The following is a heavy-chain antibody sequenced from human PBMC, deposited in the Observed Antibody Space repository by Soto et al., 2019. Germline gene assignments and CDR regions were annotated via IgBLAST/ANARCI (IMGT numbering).Heavy chain of an antibody. CDR1: GGSITSNTYY. CDR3: GRHPRPLGTFDF. V-gene: IGHV4-39*01. Sequence: QLQLQESGPGLVKPSETLSLTCTVSGGSITSNTYYWGWIRQPPGKGLEWIGSIYYSGTTYYNPSHKSRVTISVNTSKNQFSQRLSSVIAADTAVYYCGRHPRPLGTFDFWGQGTLVTVSS. J-gene: IGHJ4*02. CDR2: IYYSGTT. D-gene: IGHD3-16*01.